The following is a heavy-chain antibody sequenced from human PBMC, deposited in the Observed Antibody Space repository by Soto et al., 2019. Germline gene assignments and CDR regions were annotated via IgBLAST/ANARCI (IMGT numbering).Heavy chain of an antibody. V-gene: IGHV4-39*01. CDR3: ARSDDFWSGYYNGDYYYGMDV. D-gene: IGHD3-3*01. Sequence: NPSETLSLTCTVSGGSISGSSYYWGWIRQPPGKGLEWIGSIYYSGSTYYNPSLKSRVTISVDTSKNQFSLKLSSVTAADTAVYYCARSDDFWSGYYNGDYYYGMDVWGQGTTVT. J-gene: IGHJ6*02. CDR2: IYYSGST. CDR1: GGSISGSSYY.